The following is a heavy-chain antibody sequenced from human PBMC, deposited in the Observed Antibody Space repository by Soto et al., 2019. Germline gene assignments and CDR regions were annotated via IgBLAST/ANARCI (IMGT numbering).Heavy chain of an antibody. CDR3: AKDGTYYYDSSGYFLGSYFDY. Sequence: GGSLRLSCAASGFTFSSYGMHWVRQAPGKGLEWVAVISYDGSNKYYADSVKGRFTISRDNSKNTLYLQMNSLRAEDTAVYYCAKDGTYYYDSSGYFLGSYFDYWGQGTLVTVSS. D-gene: IGHD3-22*01. CDR2: ISYDGSNK. J-gene: IGHJ4*02. CDR1: GFTFSSYG. V-gene: IGHV3-30*18.